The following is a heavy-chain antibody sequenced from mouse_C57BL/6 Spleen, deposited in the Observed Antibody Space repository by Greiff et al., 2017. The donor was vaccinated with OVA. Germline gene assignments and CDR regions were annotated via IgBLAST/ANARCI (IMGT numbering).Heavy chain of an antibody. V-gene: IGHV7-3*01. CDR2: IRNKANGYTT. Sequence: EVHLVESGGGLVQPGGSLSLSCAASGFTFTDYYMSWVRQPPGKALEWLGFIRNKANGYTTEYSASVKGRFTISRDNSQSILYLQMNALRAEDSATYYCASYGRHAMDYWGQGTSVTVSS. D-gene: IGHD1-1*01. J-gene: IGHJ4*01. CDR1: GFTFTDYY. CDR3: ASYGRHAMDY.